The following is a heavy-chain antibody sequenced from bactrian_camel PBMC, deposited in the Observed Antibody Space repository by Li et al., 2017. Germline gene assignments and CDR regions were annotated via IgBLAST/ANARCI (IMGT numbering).Heavy chain of an antibody. J-gene: IGHJ6*01. CDR2: LDTGDSRT. D-gene: IGHD4*01. CDR3: AAAKALGGRCLGRIKNDGGPRATSFGY. Sequence: VQLVESGGGSVQAGGSLRLSCTVSGFSFDDSDMAWFRQAPGKEREGVAGLDTGDSRTYYVDSVKGRFTISQDNVKNTVYLQMNSLKPEDTAMYYCAAAKALGGRCLGRIKNDGGPRATSFGYWGQGTQVTVS. V-gene: IGHV3S63*01. CDR1: GFSFDDSD.